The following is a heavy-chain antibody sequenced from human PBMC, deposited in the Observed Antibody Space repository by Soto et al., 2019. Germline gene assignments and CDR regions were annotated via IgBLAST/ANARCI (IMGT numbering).Heavy chain of an antibody. V-gene: IGHV1-69*02. CDR3: ARNDRGSSGYQKTTWYFDL. J-gene: IGHJ2*01. CDR1: GGTFSSYT. D-gene: IGHD3-22*01. Sequence: QVQLVQSGAEVKKPGSSVKVSCKASGGTFSSYTISWVRQAPGQGLEWMGRIIPILGIANYAQKFQGRVTITADKSTSTAYMELSSLRSEDTAVYYCARNDRGSSGYQKTTWYFDLWGRGTLVTVSS. CDR2: IIPILGIA.